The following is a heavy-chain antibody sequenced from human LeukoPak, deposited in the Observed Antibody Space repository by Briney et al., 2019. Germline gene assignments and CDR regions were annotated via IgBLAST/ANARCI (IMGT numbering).Heavy chain of an antibody. CDR2: IYPGDSDT. CDR1: GYSFTTYW. J-gene: IGHJ6*03. CDR3: ASRSFVTTSYYYYYMDV. Sequence: GESLKISCKGSGYSFTTYWIGWVRQMPGKGLEWGGIIYPGDSDTRYSPSFQGQVTMSADKSISTAYLQWSSLKASDTAMYYCASRSFVTTSYYYYYMDVWGKGTTVTVSS. V-gene: IGHV5-51*01. D-gene: IGHD1-1*01.